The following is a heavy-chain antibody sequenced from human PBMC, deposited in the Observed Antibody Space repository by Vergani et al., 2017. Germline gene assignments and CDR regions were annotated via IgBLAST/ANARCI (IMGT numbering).Heavy chain of an antibody. J-gene: IGHJ2*01. V-gene: IGHV3-48*01. Sequence: EVQLVESGGGLVQPGGSLRLSCAASGFTFSSYSMNWVRQAPGKGLEWVSYISSSSSTIYYADSVKGRFTISRDNAKNSLYLQMNSLRAEDTAVYYCAKAPGYCSTTSCYSWGYFDLWGRGTLVTVSS. CDR2: ISSSSSTI. CDR1: GFTFSSYS. CDR3: AKAPGYCSTTSCYSWGYFDL. D-gene: IGHD2-2*03.